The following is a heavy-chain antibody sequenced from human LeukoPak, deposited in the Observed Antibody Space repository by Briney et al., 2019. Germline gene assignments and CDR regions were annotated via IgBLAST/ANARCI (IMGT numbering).Heavy chain of an antibody. Sequence: PSETLSLTCAVYGGSFSGYYWSWIRQPPGKGLEWIEEINHSGSTNYNPSLKSRVTISVDTSKNQFSLKLSSVTAADTAVYYCARIPREFDYWGQGTLVTVSS. CDR2: INHSGST. D-gene: IGHD2-21*01. CDR1: GGSFSGYY. J-gene: IGHJ4*02. V-gene: IGHV4-34*01. CDR3: ARIPREFDY.